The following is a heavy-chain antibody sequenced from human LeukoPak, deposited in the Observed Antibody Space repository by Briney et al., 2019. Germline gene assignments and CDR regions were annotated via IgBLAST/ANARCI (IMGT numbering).Heavy chain of an antibody. Sequence: PGRSLRLSCAASGFTFDDYAMHWVRQAPGKGLEWVSGISWNSGSIGYADSVKGRFTISRDNAKNSLYLQMNSLRAEDTALYYCAKDQSSGYYYYYGMDVWGQGTTVTVSS. CDR3: AKDQSSGYYYYYGMDV. V-gene: IGHV3-9*01. CDR2: ISWNSGSI. D-gene: IGHD3-22*01. J-gene: IGHJ6*02. CDR1: GFTFDDYA.